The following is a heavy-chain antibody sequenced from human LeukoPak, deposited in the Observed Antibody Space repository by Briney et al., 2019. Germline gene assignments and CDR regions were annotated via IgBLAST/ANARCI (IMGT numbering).Heavy chain of an antibody. J-gene: IGHJ4*02. D-gene: IGHD3-22*01. V-gene: IGHV1-3*01. CDR1: GYTFTSYA. Sequence: ASVKVSCKASGYTFTSYAMHWVRQAPGQRLEWMGWINAGNGNTKYSQKFQGRVTITRDTSASTAYMELSSLRSEDTAVYYCARDLGSQDYYDSSGYQGYWGQGTLVTVSS. CDR3: ARDLGSQDYYDSSGYQGY. CDR2: INAGNGNT.